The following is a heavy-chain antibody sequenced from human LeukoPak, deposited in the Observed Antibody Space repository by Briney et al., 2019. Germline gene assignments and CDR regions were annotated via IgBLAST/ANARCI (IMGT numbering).Heavy chain of an antibody. CDR1: GFTFSSYA. J-gene: IGHJ6*02. CDR3: AKVDVATIAYYYYGMDV. D-gene: IGHD5-12*01. Sequence: GGSLRLSCAASGFTFSSYAMSWVRQAPGKGLEWVSAISGSGGSTYYADSVKGRFTISRDNSKNTLYLQMNSLGAEDTAVYYCAKVDVATIAYYYYGMDVWGQGTTVTVSS. CDR2: ISGSGGST. V-gene: IGHV3-23*01.